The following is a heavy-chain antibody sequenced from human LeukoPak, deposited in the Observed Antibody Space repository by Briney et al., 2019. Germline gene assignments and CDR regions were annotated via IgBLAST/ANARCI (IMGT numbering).Heavy chain of an antibody. D-gene: IGHD1-1*01. V-gene: IGHV3-23*01. Sequence: GRSLRLSCAASGLTFNNYAMSWVRHAPGKGLEWVSAIGDNGGDTKYADSVKGRFTISRDNSRNTLYLQLNSLRVEDTAIYYCGRDWKLDYWGQGTLVTVSS. J-gene: IGHJ4*02. CDR3: GRDWKLDY. CDR1: GLTFNNYA. CDR2: IGDNGGDT.